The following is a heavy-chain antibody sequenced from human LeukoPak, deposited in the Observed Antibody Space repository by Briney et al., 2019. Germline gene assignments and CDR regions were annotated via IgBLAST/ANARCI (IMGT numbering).Heavy chain of an antibody. CDR1: GYTFTGYY. V-gene: IGHV1-2*02. CDR3: ARHQFHSRPYYFDY. Sequence: ASVKVSCKASGYTFTGYYMHWVRQAPGQGLEWMGWINPNSGGTNYAQKFQGRVTISVDTSKNQFSLILSSVTAADTAVYYCARHQFHSRPYYFDYWGQGTLVTVSS. J-gene: IGHJ4*02. D-gene: IGHD6-13*01. CDR2: INPNSGGT.